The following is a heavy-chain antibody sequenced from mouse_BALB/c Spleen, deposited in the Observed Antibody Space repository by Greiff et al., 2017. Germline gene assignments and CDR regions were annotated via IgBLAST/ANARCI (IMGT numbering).Heavy chain of an antibody. Sequence: EVQLQESGGGLVQPGGSLKLSCAASGFTFSSYGMSWVRQTPDKRLELVATINSNGGSTYYPDSVKGRFTISRDNAKNTLYLQMSSLKSEDTAMYYCAREAHYYGHWYFDVWGAGTTVTVSS. J-gene: IGHJ1*01. D-gene: IGHD1-2*01. CDR2: INSNGGST. CDR1: GFTFSSYG. V-gene: IGHV5-6-3*01. CDR3: AREAHYYGHWYFDV.